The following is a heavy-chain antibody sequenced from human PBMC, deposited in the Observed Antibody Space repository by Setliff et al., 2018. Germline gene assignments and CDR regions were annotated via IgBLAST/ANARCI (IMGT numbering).Heavy chain of an antibody. J-gene: IGHJ4*02. Sequence: GGSLRLSCAASGFSLGSYAMHWVRQTPGKGLEWVTVISYDGSRKYYADPVKGRITIARDISKNTVYLEMSSLRPDDTAVYYCAKDIYGSGSYAVVGYFDYWGQGTQVTVSS. CDR2: ISYDGSRK. D-gene: IGHD3-10*01. CDR3: AKDIYGSGSYAVVGYFDY. CDR1: GFSLGSYA. V-gene: IGHV3-30*04.